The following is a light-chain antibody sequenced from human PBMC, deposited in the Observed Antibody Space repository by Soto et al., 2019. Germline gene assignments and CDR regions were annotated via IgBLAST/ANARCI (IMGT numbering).Light chain of an antibody. CDR3: QQRSNWPIT. CDR2: DVS. J-gene: IGKJ5*01. CDR1: QSVSGY. V-gene: IGKV3-11*01. Sequence: PGERATLSCRASQSVSGYLAWYQQKPGQAPRLLIYDVSNRATGIPARFSGSGSGTDFTLTISSLEPEDFAVYYCQQRSNWPITFGQGTRLEIK.